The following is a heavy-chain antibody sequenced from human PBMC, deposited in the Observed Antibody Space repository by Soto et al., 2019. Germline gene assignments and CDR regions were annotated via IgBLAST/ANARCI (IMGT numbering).Heavy chain of an antibody. J-gene: IGHJ6*03. CDR2: IYPGDSDT. CDR1: GYRFTNYL. CDR3: ARCTGDYIKYYYYYMDV. D-gene: IGHD4-4*01. Sequence: GESLKISCKGSGYRFTNYLIGWVGQMPGKSLEWMGIIYPGDSDTRYSPSFQGQVTISADKSISTAYLQWSSLKASDTAMYYCARCTGDYIKYYYYYMDVWGKGTTVTVSS. V-gene: IGHV5-51*01.